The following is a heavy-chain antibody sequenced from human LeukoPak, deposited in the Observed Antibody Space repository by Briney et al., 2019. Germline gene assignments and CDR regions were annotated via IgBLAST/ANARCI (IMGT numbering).Heavy chain of an antibody. J-gene: IGHJ4*02. CDR2: INYRGDNV. D-gene: IGHD6-13*01. CDR3: AKAHSSSWYYFGD. V-gene: IGHV3-23*05. CDR1: GFNFRNFA. Sequence: GGSLRLSYAASGFNFRNFAMSWVRQAPGKGLEWVSVINYRGDNVHYVDAVQGRFTLSRDNNRNTVYLQMNSLRDEDTAIYYCAKAHSSSWYYFGDWGQGAQVLVSS.